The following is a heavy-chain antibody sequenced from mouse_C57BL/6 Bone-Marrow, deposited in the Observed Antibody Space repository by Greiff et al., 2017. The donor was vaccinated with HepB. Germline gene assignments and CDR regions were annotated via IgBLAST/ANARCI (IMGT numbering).Heavy chain of an antibody. CDR2: ISSGRSTI. J-gene: IGHJ3*01. Sequence: EVKLVESGGGLVKPGGSLKLSCAASGFTFSDYGMHWVRQAPEKGLEWVAYISSGRSTIYYADTVKGRFTISRDNAKNTLFLQLTSLRSEDTAMYYCASPYYYGSSYPSWFAYWGQGTLVTVSA. CDR3: ASPYYYGSSYPSWFAY. V-gene: IGHV5-17*01. D-gene: IGHD1-1*01. CDR1: GFTFSDYG.